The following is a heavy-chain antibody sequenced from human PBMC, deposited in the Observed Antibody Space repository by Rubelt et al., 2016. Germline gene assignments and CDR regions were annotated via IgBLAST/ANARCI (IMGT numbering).Heavy chain of an antibody. CDR1: GFSFSNYA. CDR3: SRALEY. J-gene: IGHJ4*02. CDR2: ISGSGGTT. Sequence: EVQLLESGGGLVQSGGSLRLSCAASGFSFSNYAMSWVRRPPGKGLEWVATISGSGGTTFYADSVKGRFTISRDNSRNTLYLQMNSLRAEDTAVYYCSRALEYLGQGTLVTVSS. V-gene: IGHV3-23*01.